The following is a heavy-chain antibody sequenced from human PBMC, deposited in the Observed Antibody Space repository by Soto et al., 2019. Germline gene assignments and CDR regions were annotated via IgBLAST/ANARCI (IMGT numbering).Heavy chain of an antibody. CDR1: GYAITAYY. Sequence: QVQLVQSGTEVKKPGASVKVSCKASGYAITAYYIHWVRQAPGQGREWMGWIDPRSGGAIYAQKFQDRVTMARDTSISTVYMDLSGLRSDDTALYSCARDDYGSYPYWGQGTLVTVSS. CDR2: IDPRSGGA. J-gene: IGHJ4*02. D-gene: IGHD1-26*01. V-gene: IGHV1-2*02. CDR3: ARDDYGSYPY.